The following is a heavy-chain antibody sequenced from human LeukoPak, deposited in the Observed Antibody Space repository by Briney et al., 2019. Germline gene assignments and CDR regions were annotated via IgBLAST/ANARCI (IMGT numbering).Heavy chain of an antibody. CDR3: ARANYYYYGMDV. J-gene: IGHJ6*02. CDR1: GYTFTSYD. V-gene: IGHV1-8*01. Sequence: ASVKVSCKASGYTFTSYDINWVRQATGQGLEWMGWMNPNSGNTGYAQKFQGRVTMTRNTSISTAYMEPSSLRSEDTAVYYCARANYYYYGMDVWGQGTTVTVSS. CDR2: MNPNSGNT.